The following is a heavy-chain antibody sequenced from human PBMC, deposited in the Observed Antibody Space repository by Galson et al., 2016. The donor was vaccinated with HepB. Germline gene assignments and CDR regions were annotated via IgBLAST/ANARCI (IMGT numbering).Heavy chain of an antibody. CDR3: AKGPSCTGATCYAAFFGLDV. V-gene: IGHV3-23*01. J-gene: IGHJ6*02. CDR1: GFMFNNSA. Sequence: SLRLSCAVSGFMFNNSAMNWVRQAPGKGLEWVSGFSGRGSNTYYADSVKGRFTISRDNSRNTLYLQMNSLRVEDSAVYYFAKGPSCTGATCYAAFFGLDVWGQGTTVTVSS. CDR2: FSGRGSNT. D-gene: IGHD2-2*01.